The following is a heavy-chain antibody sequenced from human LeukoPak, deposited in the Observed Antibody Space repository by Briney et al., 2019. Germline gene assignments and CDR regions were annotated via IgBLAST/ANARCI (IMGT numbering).Heavy chain of an antibody. J-gene: IGHJ4*02. D-gene: IGHD3-22*01. CDR2: IYTSGST. CDR1: GGSISSTTYY. Sequence: PSETLSLTCTVSGGSISSTTYYWGWIRQPPGKGLEWIGRIYTSGSTNYNPSLKSRVTMSVDTSKNQFSLKLSSVTAADTAVYYCARGHYYDSSGYYQTVVGYFDYWGQGTLVTVSS. CDR3: ARGHYYDSSGYYQTVVGYFDY. V-gene: IGHV4-39*07.